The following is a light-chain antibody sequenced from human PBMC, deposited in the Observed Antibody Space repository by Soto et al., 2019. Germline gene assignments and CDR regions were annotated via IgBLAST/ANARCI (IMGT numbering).Light chain of an antibody. CDR3: QHYVSFPWT. Sequence: DIQMTQSPSSLSASVGDRVIITCRASQDISNNLAWFQQKPGKAPKPLMHSASNLQSGVPSRFSGGGFGTEFTLTIDSLQPEDFATYYCQHYVSFPWTFGQGTKVE. CDR1: QDISNN. CDR2: SAS. J-gene: IGKJ1*01. V-gene: IGKV1-16*01.